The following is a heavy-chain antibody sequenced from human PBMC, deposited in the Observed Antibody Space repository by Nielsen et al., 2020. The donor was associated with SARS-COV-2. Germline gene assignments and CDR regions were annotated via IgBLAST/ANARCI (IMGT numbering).Heavy chain of an antibody. CDR3: VKDRRAQLGRLGIDY. V-gene: IGHV3-64D*06. J-gene: IGHJ4*02. D-gene: IGHD5-18*01. CDR2: ISSNGGST. Sequence: GGSLRLSCSASEFIFSGYVMHWVRQAPGKGLEYVSAISSNGGSTFYADSVKDRFTISRDKSKNTLYLQMSSLITDDTAVYYCVKDRRAQLGRLGIDYWGQGTPVTVSS. CDR1: EFIFSGYV.